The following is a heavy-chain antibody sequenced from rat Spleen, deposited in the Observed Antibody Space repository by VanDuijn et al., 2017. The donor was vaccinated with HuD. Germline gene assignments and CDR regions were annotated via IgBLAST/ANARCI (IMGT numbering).Heavy chain of an antibody. CDR2: IIYDGGRN. CDR1: GFTFSDYY. CDR3: TRVRNYPAFQDYVMDA. V-gene: IGHV5-7*01. J-gene: IGHJ4*01. Sequence: EVQLVESGGDLVQPGRSLKLSCAASGFTFSDYYMAWVRQAPKKGLEWVATIIYDGGRNFYRDSVKGRFTISRDNAKSTLYLQMNSLRSEDTATYYCTRVRNYPAFQDYVMDAWGQGASVTVSS. D-gene: IGHD1-4*01.